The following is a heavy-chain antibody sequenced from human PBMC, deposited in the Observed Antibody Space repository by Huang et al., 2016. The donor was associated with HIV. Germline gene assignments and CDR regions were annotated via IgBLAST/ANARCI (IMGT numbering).Heavy chain of an antibody. CDR1: GFTFSNAW. D-gene: IGHD6-19*01. V-gene: IGHV3-15*01. CDR2: IKSKTDVGTT. J-gene: IGHJ3*02. CDR3: TTESESSGWTMDHDAFDI. Sequence: EVQLVESGGGLVKPGGSLRLSCAASGFTFSNAWMSWVRQAPGKGLKWVGRIKSKTDVGTTDYAAPVKGRFTIARDDSKNTLYLQMNSLKTEDTAVYYCTTESESSGWTMDHDAFDIWGQGTMVTVSS.